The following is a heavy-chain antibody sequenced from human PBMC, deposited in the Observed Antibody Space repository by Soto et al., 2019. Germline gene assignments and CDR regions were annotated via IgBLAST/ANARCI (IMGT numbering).Heavy chain of an antibody. CDR2: VYYSVAT. V-gene: IGHV4-61*01. CDR1: GDSISSVSGDYISNHY. D-gene: IGHD2-21*02. Sequence: QVQLQESGPGLVKPSETLALTCTVSGDSISSVSGDYISNHYWSWVRQPPGKGLAWIGSVYYSVATNYGPSLKSRVSMSVDTSKHQFSLKVRSVSAADTAVYYCARAIGDWVTYYYYYGMDVWGQGTTVTVSS. J-gene: IGHJ6*01. CDR3: ARAIGDWVTYYYYYGMDV.